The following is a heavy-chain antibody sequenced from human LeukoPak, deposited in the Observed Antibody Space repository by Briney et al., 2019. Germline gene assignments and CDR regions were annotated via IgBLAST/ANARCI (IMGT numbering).Heavy chain of an antibody. CDR2: INPSGGST. CDR3: ARDLDSSSWYAPRWMADY. J-gene: IGHJ4*02. V-gene: IGHV1-46*01. CDR1: GYTFTSYY. D-gene: IGHD6-13*01. Sequence: ASVKVSCKASGYTFTSYYMHWVRQAPGQGLEWMGIINPSGGSTSYAQKFQGRVTMPRDTYTSTVYMELSSLRSEDTAVYYCARDLDSSSWYAPRWMADYWGQGTLVTVSS.